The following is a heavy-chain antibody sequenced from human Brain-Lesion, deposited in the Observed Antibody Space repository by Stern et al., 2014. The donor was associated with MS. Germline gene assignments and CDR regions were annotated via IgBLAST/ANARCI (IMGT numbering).Heavy chain of an antibody. CDR1: GFTFSHYS. V-gene: IGHV3-21*01. J-gene: IGHJ4*02. CDR3: ARARVGDYARSPHLDS. Sequence: EVQLVESGGGLVKPGASLRLSCDASGFTFSHYSINWVRQAPGQGLEWISSINNNSTHTYYADSVEGRFTISRDSAKDSVSLHMVSLRAEDTAVYYCARARVGDYARSPHLDSWGQGTLVTVSS. CDR2: INNNSTHT. D-gene: IGHD4-17*01.